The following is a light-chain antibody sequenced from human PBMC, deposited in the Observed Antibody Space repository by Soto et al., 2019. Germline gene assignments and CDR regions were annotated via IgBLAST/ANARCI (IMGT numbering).Light chain of an antibody. J-gene: IGLJ1*01. CDR2: DVN. CDR3: SCFTTSSTVV. Sequence: QSVLTQPASVSGSRGQSITISCTGSSSDVGSYNYVSWLQQHPSKVPKLIIYDVNRSPSGVSDRFSGSKSGNTASLTISVLQAEDDADYYCSCFTTSSTVVFGTGTKVTVL. V-gene: IGLV2-14*03. CDR1: SSDVGSYNY.